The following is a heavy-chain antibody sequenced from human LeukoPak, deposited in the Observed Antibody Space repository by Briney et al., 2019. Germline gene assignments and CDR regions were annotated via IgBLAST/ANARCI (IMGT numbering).Heavy chain of an antibody. V-gene: IGHV4-59*01. CDR3: ARGGLSSGWYG. Sequence: PSETLSLTSTVSGGSISSYYWSWIRQPPGKGLEWIGYSFFSGSTNYNPSLKSRVTISLDTSKNQFSLRLNSVTAADTAVYYCARGGLSSGWYGWGQGTLVTVSS. J-gene: IGHJ4*02. CDR2: SFFSGST. D-gene: IGHD6-19*01. CDR1: GGSISSYY.